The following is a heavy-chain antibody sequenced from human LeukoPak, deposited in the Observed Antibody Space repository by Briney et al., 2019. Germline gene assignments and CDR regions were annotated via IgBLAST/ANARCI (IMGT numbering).Heavy chain of an antibody. Sequence: SETLSLTCIVSGASISVNYWSWILQPPGKGLEWIGYIYYSGNTNYNPSLKSRVTISVDKSKNQFSLRLSSVTAADTAVYYCARLGGDWEFDYCGQGTLVTVSS. CDR1: GASISVNY. CDR2: IYYSGNT. D-gene: IGHD3/OR15-3a*01. V-gene: IGHV4-59*08. CDR3: ARLGGDWEFDY. J-gene: IGHJ4*02.